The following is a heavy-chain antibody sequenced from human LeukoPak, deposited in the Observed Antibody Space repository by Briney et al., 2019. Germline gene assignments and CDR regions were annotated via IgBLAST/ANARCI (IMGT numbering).Heavy chain of an antibody. V-gene: IGHV2-70*01. CDR1: GFSLSASGMC. Sequence: ESGAALVKPTQTLTLTCTFSGFSLSASGMCVNWIRRPPGKALEWLAHIDWDDDKYYTTSLKTRLTISKDTSKNQVVLKMTNMDPVDTATYYCARRDSSSWYFDFWGQGTLVTVSS. CDR2: IDWDDDK. CDR3: ARRDSSSWYFDF. D-gene: IGHD6-13*01. J-gene: IGHJ4*02.